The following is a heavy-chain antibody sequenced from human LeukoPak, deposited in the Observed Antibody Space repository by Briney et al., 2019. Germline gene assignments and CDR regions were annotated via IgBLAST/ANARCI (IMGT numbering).Heavy chain of an antibody. J-gene: IGHJ6*02. Sequence: GGSLRLSCAASGFTFSDYYRSWIRQAPGKGLEWVSYISSSGKTIYYGDSVKGRFTISRDNAKNSLYLQMNSLRAEDTAVYYCARYRVATIRVSYYYYGLDVWGQGTTVTVSS. D-gene: IGHD5-12*01. CDR1: GFTFSDYY. CDR3: ARYRVATIRVSYYYYGLDV. V-gene: IGHV3-11*01. CDR2: ISSSGKTI.